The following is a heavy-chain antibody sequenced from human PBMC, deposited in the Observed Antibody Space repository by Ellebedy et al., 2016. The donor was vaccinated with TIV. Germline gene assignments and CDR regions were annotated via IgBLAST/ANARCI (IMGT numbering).Heavy chain of an antibody. D-gene: IGHD6-19*01. CDR1: GFTFTNYA. CDR2: FGVSGDSA. V-gene: IGHV3-23*01. Sequence: GESLKISCAASGFTFTNYAMSWVRQGPGKGLDRISGFGVSGDSAYYADSVKGRFTISRDNSKNTLRDEDRAVYYCARRAVSGNHHFEYWGQGTLVTVSS. CDR3: ARRAVSGNHHFEY. J-gene: IGHJ4*02.